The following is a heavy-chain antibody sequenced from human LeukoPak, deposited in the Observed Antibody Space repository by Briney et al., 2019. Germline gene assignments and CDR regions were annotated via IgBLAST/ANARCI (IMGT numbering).Heavy chain of an antibody. Sequence: PGGSLRLSCAASGFTFSSYAMSWVRQAPGKGLEWVSAISGSGGSTYYADSVKGRFTISRDNSKNTLYLQMNSLRAEDTAVYYCATNILDWGSMLDFDYWGQGTLVTVSS. V-gene: IGHV3-23*01. CDR3: ATNILDWGSMLDFDY. J-gene: IGHJ4*02. D-gene: IGHD7-27*01. CDR2: ISGSGGST. CDR1: GFTFSSYA.